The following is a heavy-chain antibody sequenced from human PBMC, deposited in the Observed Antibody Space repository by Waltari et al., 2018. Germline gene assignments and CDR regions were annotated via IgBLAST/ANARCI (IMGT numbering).Heavy chain of an antibody. D-gene: IGHD2-2*01. J-gene: IGHJ3*02. Sequence: EVQLVESGGGLVQPGGSLRLSCAASGFTFSSYSMNWVRQAPGKGLAWVSYISSSSSTIYYADSVKGRFTISRDNAKNSLYLQMNSLRAEDTAVYYCARPRGYCSSTSCPLPFDIWGQGTMVTVSS. CDR1: GFTFSSYS. V-gene: IGHV3-48*01. CDR2: ISSSSSTI. CDR3: ARPRGYCSSTSCPLPFDI.